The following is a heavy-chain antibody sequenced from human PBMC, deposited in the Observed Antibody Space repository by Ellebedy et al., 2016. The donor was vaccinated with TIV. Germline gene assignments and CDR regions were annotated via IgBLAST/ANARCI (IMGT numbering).Heavy chain of an antibody. CDR3: ARGLGVVIWLERFDP. Sequence: ASVKVSXXASGYTFTSYYMHWVRQAPGQGLEWMGIINPSGGSASYAQKFQGRVTMTRDTSTSSVYMELSSLRSEDTAVYYCARGLGVVIWLERFDPWGQGTLVTVSS. V-gene: IGHV1-46*01. CDR1: GYTFTSYY. CDR2: INPSGGSA. D-gene: IGHD3-3*01. J-gene: IGHJ5*02.